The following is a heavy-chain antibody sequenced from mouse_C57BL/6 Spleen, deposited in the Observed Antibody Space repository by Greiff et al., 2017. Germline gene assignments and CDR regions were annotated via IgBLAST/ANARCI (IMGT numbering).Heavy chain of an antibody. CDR1: GYTFTSYW. CDR3: ASSNWDGSYYAMDY. Sequence: QVQLQQPGAELVKPGASVKLSCKASGYTFTSYWMHWVKQRPGRGLEWIGRIDPNSGGTKDNEKFKSKATLTVDKPSSTAYMQLSSLTSEDSAVYYCASSNWDGSYYAMDYWGQGTSVTVSS. J-gene: IGHJ4*01. V-gene: IGHV1-72*01. CDR2: IDPNSGGT. D-gene: IGHD4-1*01.